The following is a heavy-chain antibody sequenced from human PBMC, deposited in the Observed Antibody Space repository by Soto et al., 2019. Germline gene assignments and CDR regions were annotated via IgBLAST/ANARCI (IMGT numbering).Heavy chain of an antibody. CDR3: ARDIGGSGSYSDGGRDV. CDR2: INWNGGST. J-gene: IGHJ6*02. CDR1: GFTFDDYG. D-gene: IGHD3-10*01. V-gene: IGHV3-20*04. Sequence: EVQLVESGGGVVRPGGSLRLSCTASGFTFDDYGMSWVRQAPGKGLEWVSGINWNGGSTGYADSVKGRFTISRDNAKNSRYLQMNSRRAEDTALYYCARDIGGSGSYSDGGRDVWGQGTTVTVSS.